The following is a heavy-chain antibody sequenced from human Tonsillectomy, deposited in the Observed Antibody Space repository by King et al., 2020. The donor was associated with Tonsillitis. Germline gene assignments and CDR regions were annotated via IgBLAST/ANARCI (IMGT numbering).Heavy chain of an antibody. D-gene: IGHD3-3*01. CDR1: GGSLSGYY. Sequence: HVQLQQWGPGLLKPSRTLSLTCVVDGGSLSGYYWTWIRQSPAKGLEWIGDINHSGSTKYNPSLKNRVTISIDTSKNQFSLRLISVTAADTATYYCARGLRFSEWSPEGPLNYYYYASDVWGQGTTVTVTS. CDR2: INHSGST. V-gene: IGHV4-34*01. J-gene: IGHJ6*02. CDR3: ARGLRFSEWSPEGPLNYYYYASDV.